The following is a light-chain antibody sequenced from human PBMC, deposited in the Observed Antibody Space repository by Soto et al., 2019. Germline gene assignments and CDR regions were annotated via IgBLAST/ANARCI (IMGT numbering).Light chain of an antibody. V-gene: IGLV2-23*01. CDR3: CSYAGSSTYV. J-gene: IGLJ1*01. CDR1: SSDVGSYNL. Sequence: QSVLTQPVSVSGSPGQSITISCTGTSSDVGSYNLVSWYQQHPGKAPKLMIYEGSQRPSGVSNRFSGSKSGNTASLTISGLQAEDEADYYCCSYAGSSTYVFGAGTKLTVL. CDR2: EGS.